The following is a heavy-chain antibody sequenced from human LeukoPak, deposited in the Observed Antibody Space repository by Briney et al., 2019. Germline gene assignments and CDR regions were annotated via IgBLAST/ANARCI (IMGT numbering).Heavy chain of an antibody. CDR1: GFTFNSYV. CDR3: AKDVSGWPEYYFDY. CDR2: FNGRGGYT. D-gene: IGHD6-19*01. V-gene: IGHV3-23*01. J-gene: IGHJ4*02. Sequence: GGSLRLSCEVSGFTFNSYVMSWVRRAPGKGLEWVSSFNGRGGYTFYADSVKGRFTLSSDNSKNTLHLQMISLRAEDTAVYYCAKDVSGWPEYYFDYWGQGTLVTVSS.